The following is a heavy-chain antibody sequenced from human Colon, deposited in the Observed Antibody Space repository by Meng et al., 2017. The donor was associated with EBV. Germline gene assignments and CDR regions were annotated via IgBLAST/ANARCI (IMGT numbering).Heavy chain of an antibody. CDR2: IAYRGTT. V-gene: IGHV4-39*01. Sequence: GIVMASETLSPYRTCDGASMTRITTSWGLIRHTPGSGLEWIGSIAYRGTTNYNPSLKSRCTISVETSNNQFSLKLSSVTAADTAVYYCGRPHLISVAGHFDYWGQGTLVTVSS. J-gene: IGHJ4*02. D-gene: IGHD6-19*01. CDR1: GASMTRITTS. CDR3: GRPHLISVAGHFDY.